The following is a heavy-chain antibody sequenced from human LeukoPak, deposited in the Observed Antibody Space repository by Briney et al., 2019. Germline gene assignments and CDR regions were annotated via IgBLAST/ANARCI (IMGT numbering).Heavy chain of an antibody. D-gene: IGHD6-19*01. V-gene: IGHV3-30-3*01. CDR2: ISYDGSNK. Sequence: PGGSLRLFCAASGFTFSSSAMHWVRQAPDKGLEWVAVISYDGSNKYYADSVKGRFTISRDNSKNTLYLQMNSLRADDTAVYYCARDRDSSGWYEGFDYWGQGTLVTVSS. CDR3: ARDRDSSGWYEGFDY. CDR1: GFTFSSSA. J-gene: IGHJ4*02.